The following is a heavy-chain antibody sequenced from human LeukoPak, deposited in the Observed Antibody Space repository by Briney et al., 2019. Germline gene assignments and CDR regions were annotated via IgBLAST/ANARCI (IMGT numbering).Heavy chain of an antibody. V-gene: IGHV1-2*02. D-gene: IGHD2-15*01. CDR3: ARGPLEYCSGGTCYSGRNWFDP. CDR1: GYTFTSYD. Sequence: ASVKVSCKASGYTFTSYDINWVRQATGQGLEWMGWINPNSGDTNYAQKFQGRVTMTRDTSISTVYMELRRLRYDDTAAYYCARGPLEYCSGGTCYSGRNWFDPWGQGTLVTVSS. CDR2: INPNSGDT. J-gene: IGHJ5*02.